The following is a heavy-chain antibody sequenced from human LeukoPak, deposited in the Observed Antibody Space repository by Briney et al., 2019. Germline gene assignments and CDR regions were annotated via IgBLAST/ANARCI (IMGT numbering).Heavy chain of an antibody. CDR1: GGSVRSVSSY. V-gene: IGHV4-61*01. D-gene: IGHD3-3*01. CDR2: ISYSGRS. CDR3: AKTYYDFWGGSYYYYMDV. J-gene: IGHJ6*03. Sequence: YPADTLSLTCSVWGGSVRSVSSYCSSIRQPPAKGLEWIGYISYSGRSNYNPSLKSRVTISVDASKNQFYLKLSSVTAADTAVYYCAKTYYDFWGGSYYYYMDVWGKGATVTVSS.